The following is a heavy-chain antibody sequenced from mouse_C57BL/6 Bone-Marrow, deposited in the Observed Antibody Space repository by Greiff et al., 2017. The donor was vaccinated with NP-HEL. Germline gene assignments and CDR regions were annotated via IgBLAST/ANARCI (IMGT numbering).Heavy chain of an antibody. Sequence: VQLKESGAELVRPGTSVKVSCKASGYAFTNYLIEWVKQRPGQGLEWIGVINPGSGGTNYNEKFKGKATLTADKSSSTAYMQLSSLTSEDSAVYFCTYYDYAFAYWGQGTLVTVSA. CDR3: TYYDYAFAY. CDR2: INPGSGGT. CDR1: GYAFTNYL. D-gene: IGHD2-4*01. J-gene: IGHJ3*01. V-gene: IGHV1-54*01.